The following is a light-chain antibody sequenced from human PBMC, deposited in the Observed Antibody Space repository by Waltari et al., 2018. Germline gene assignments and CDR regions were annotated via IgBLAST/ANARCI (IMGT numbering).Light chain of an antibody. CDR3: CSYAGPWV. CDR2: EDN. CDR1: SSDVGL. V-gene: IGLV2-23*01. Sequence: QSALTQPASVSGSPGQSVTIPCTGTSSDVGLVPCYQQHPGKAPKLIIYEDNKRPSGVSDRFSGSKSGNTASLTISGLQAEDEADYHCCSYAGPWVFGGGTKLTVL. J-gene: IGLJ3*02.